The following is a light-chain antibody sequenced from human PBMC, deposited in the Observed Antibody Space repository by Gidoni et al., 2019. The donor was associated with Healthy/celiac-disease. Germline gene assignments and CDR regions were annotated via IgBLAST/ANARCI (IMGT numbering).Light chain of an antibody. Sequence: PSSLSASGGDRVTITCQASQDISKYLKWYQQKPGKAPKLLIYAASNLERGVPSRFSGSGSGTEFTFTISSLQPEDIATYYCQQYNSHPFTFGGGTKVEIK. V-gene: IGKV1-33*01. CDR2: AAS. J-gene: IGKJ4*01. CDR3: QQYNSHPFT. CDR1: QDISKY.